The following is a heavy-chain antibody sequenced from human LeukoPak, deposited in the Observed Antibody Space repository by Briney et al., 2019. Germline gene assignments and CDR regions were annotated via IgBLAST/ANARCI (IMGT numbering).Heavy chain of an antibody. CDR2: ILYDGSNK. CDR3: AKFAAAAATARPNNWFDP. V-gene: IGHV3-30*02. J-gene: IGHJ5*02. CDR1: GFTFSSYG. D-gene: IGHD6-13*01. Sequence: PGGSLRLSCVASGFTFSSYGMDSVRHAPGKGLEWVALILYDGSNKYYADSVKGRFTISRDKSKNTLYLQMNSLRAEDTAVYYCAKFAAAAATARPNNWFDPWGQGTLVTVSS.